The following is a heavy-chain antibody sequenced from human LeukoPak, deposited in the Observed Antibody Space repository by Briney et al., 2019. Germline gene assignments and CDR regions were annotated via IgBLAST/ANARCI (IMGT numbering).Heavy chain of an antibody. J-gene: IGHJ4*02. CDR1: GGSISSGGFY. Sequence: SQTLSLTCTVSGGSISSGGFYWSWIRQHPGKGLEWIAYIYYGGRTYYNPSLKSRLTISLDTSKNQFSLKLSSVTAADTAVYYCARSGGYSYGYFDYWGQGTLVTVSS. D-gene: IGHD5-18*01. CDR2: IYYGGRT. V-gene: IGHV4-31*03. CDR3: ARSGGYSYGYFDY.